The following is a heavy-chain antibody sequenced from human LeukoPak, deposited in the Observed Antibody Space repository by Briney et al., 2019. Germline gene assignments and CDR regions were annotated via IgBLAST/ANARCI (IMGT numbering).Heavy chain of an antibody. D-gene: IGHD3-3*01. Sequence: GASVKVSCKASGYSFATYEISWVRQAPGQELQWMGWISVKDGHTNYAQKVQGRVTMTTETSTSTAYMELRSLRSDDTAVYYCARFWSGFLPDYWGQGTLVTVSS. CDR1: GYSFATYE. CDR3: ARFWSGFLPDY. J-gene: IGHJ4*02. CDR2: ISVKDGHT. V-gene: IGHV1-18*01.